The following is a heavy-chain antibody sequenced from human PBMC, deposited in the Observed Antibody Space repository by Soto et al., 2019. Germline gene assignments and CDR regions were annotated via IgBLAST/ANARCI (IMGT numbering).Heavy chain of an antibody. Sequence: PGGSLRLSCAASGFTFSSYGMHWVRQAPGKGLEWVAVISYDGSNKYYADSVKGRFTISRDNSKNTLYLQMNSLRAEDTAVYYCAKWPYYDSSGYSDYWGQGTLVTVSS. D-gene: IGHD3-22*01. CDR1: GFTFSSYG. V-gene: IGHV3-30*18. CDR2: ISYDGSNK. CDR3: AKWPYYDSSGYSDY. J-gene: IGHJ4*02.